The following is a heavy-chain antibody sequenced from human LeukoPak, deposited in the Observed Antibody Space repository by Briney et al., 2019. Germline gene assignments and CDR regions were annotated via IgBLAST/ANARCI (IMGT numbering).Heavy chain of an antibody. V-gene: IGHV4-30-2*05. CDR3: AREGTAPIFDC. CDR2: IYHSGST. D-gene: IGHD1/OR15-1a*01. J-gene: IGHJ4*02. CDR1: GGSISSGGYS. Sequence: SQTLSLTCAVSGGSISSGGYSWSWIRQPPGKGLEWIGYIYHSGSTYYNPSLKTRPTISIDTSKNQFSLKLNSVTAADTAVYFCAREGTAPIFDCWGQGTLVTVSS.